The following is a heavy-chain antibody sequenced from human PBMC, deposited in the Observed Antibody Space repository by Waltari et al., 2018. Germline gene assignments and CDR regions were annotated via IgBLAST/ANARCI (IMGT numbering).Heavy chain of an antibody. V-gene: IGHV1-2*06. D-gene: IGHD5-12*01. CDR1: GYTFTGYY. CDR2: INPNSGGT. Sequence: QVQLVQSGADVKKPGASVKVSCKASGYTFTGYYMHWVRQAPGQGREWMGRINPNSGGTNYAQKFQGRVTRTRDTSISTAYMELSRLRSDDTAVYDCTRSVDIVAPNNSYYFDYWGQGTLVTVSS. J-gene: IGHJ4*02. CDR3: TRSVDIVAPNNSYYFDY.